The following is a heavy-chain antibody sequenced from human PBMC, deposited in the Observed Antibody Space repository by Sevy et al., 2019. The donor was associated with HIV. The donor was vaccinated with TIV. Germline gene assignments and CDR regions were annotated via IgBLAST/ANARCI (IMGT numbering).Heavy chain of an antibody. CDR1: GFTFSNYA. D-gene: IGHD3-22*01. CDR2: ISGSGGST. Sequence: GGSLRLSCAATGFTFSNYAMHWVRQAPGKGLEWVSAISGSGGSTYYADSVKGRFTISRDNSKNTLYLQMNSLRAEDTAVYYCAKDHYDSSGYYYDDAFDIWGQGTMVTVSS. CDR3: AKDHYDSSGYYYDDAFDI. J-gene: IGHJ3*02. V-gene: IGHV3-23*01.